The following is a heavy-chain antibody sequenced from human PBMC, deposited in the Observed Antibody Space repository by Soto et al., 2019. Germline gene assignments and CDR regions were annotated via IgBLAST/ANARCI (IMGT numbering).Heavy chain of an antibody. D-gene: IGHD1-26*01. J-gene: IGHJ4*02. CDR1: GYTFTSYA. CDR3: ASGLGAQIVDY. V-gene: IGHV1-3*01. CDR2: INAGNGNT. Sequence: ASVKVSCKASGYTFTSYAMHWVRQAPGQRLEWMGWINAGNGNTKYSQKFQGRVTMTTDTSTSTAYMELRSLRSDDTAVYYCASGLGAQIVDYWGQGTLVTVSS.